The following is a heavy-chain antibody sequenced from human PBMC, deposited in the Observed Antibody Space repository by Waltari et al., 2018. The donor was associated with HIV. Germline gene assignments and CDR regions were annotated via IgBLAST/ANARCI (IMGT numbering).Heavy chain of an antibody. CDR2: ISSDGNNE. V-gene: IGHV3-30*18. J-gene: IGHJ4*02. Sequence: QVQLVESGGGGLHQGGSLSIPWAAAGLSVRPHGNSWVRQAPGKGLEWMAFISSDGNNEYYADSVKGRFTVSRDNSRNTLHLLMDSLRVEDTAIYYCAKSLFGVVKYQNLFDYWAQGTLVTVSS. D-gene: IGHD3-3*01. CDR1: GLSVRPHG. CDR3: AKSLFGVVKYQNLFDY.